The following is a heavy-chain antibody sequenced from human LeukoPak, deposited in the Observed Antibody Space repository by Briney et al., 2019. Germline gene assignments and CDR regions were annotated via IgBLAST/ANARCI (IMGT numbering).Heavy chain of an antibody. CDR1: GYTFTSYG. J-gene: IGHJ4*02. Sequence: ASVKVSCKTSGYTFTSYGISWVRQAPGQGLEWMGWISAYNGNTNYAQKLQGRVTMTTDTSTSTAYMELRSLRSDDTAVYYCARAIVVRTAMDYWGQGTLVTVSS. CDR2: ISAYNGNT. V-gene: IGHV1-18*01. D-gene: IGHD5-18*01. CDR3: ARAIVVRTAMDY.